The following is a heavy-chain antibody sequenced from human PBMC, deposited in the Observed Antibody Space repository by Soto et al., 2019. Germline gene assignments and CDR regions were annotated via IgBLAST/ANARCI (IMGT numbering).Heavy chain of an antibody. J-gene: IGHJ4*02. Sequence: PGGSLRLSCAASGFTFSDYYMSWIRQAPGKGLEWVSYISSSSSYTNYADSVKGRFTISRDNAKNSLYLQMNSLRAEDTAVYYCARGNPWGSSWPFDYWGQGTLVTVSS. D-gene: IGHD6-13*01. V-gene: IGHV3-11*05. CDR3: ARGNPWGSSWPFDY. CDR2: ISSSSSYT. CDR1: GFTFSDYY.